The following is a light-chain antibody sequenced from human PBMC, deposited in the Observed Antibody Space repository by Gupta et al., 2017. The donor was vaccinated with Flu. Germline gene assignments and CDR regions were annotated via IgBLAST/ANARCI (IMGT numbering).Light chain of an antibody. CDR2: DTS. Sequence: GTVTLSCGSSTGAVTSGQWPYWCQQKSGQAHRTLIYDTSNRHSWTPARFSGSLLGGKAALTLSGAQPEDEAEYYCSLSYSGAWVFGGGTKLTVL. CDR1: TGAVTSGQW. V-gene: IGLV7-46*01. CDR3: SLSYSGAWV. J-gene: IGLJ3*02.